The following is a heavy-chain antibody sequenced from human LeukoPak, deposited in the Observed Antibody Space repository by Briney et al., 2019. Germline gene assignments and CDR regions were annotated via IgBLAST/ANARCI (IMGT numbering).Heavy chain of an antibody. Sequence: PSETLSLTCTVSGGSVSNNNYYWTWLRQPPGMGLQWIGTVFYSGTTYYNPSLKSRATTSADTSKNQFSLKLSSVTVADMAVYYYARLARSTRDYSWHFDLWGRGTLVTVSS. J-gene: IGHJ2*01. CDR2: VFYSGTT. V-gene: IGHV4-39*01. D-gene: IGHD4-17*01. CDR3: ARLARSTRDYSWHFDL. CDR1: GGSVSNNNYY.